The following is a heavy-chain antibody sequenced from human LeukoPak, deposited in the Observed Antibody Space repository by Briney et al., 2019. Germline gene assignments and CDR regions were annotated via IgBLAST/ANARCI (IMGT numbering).Heavy chain of an antibody. CDR3: ARGSGSDGRDWFDP. V-gene: IGHV1-69*05. J-gene: IGHJ5*02. Sequence: SVKVSCKASGGTYSSYAISWVRQAPGQGLEWMGGIIPIFGTANYAQKFQGRVTITTDESTSTAYMELSSLRSEDTAVYYCARGSGSDGRDWFDPWGQGTLVTVSS. CDR1: GGTYSSYA. D-gene: IGHD1-26*01. CDR2: IIPIFGTA.